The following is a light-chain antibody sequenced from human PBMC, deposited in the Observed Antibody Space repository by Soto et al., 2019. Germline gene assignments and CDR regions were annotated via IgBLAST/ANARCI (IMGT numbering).Light chain of an antibody. V-gene: IGKV1-5*01. Sequence: DIQMTQSPSTLSPSVGDRVTLTCRASQSISSWLAWYQKKPGKDPKILIYVASSLESGVPSRFSGSGSGTEFNLTISRLQTDEFATYYCQQYNSYPWTFGQGTKLEIK. CDR3: QQYNSYPWT. CDR2: VAS. J-gene: IGKJ1*01. CDR1: QSISSW.